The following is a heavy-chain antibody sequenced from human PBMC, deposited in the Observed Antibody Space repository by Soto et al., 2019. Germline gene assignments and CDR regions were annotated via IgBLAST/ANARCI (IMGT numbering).Heavy chain of an antibody. CDR3: ARGGPYYAPPSNWFDP. D-gene: IGHD3-10*01. Sequence: PSETLSLTCTVSGGSISSSSYYWGWIRQPPGKGLEWIGSIYYSGSTYYNPSLKSRVTISVDTSKNQFSLKLSSVTAADTAVYYCARGGPYYAPPSNWFDPGGQGTLVTVPS. CDR2: IYYSGST. V-gene: IGHV4-39*01. CDR1: GGSISSSSYY. J-gene: IGHJ5*02.